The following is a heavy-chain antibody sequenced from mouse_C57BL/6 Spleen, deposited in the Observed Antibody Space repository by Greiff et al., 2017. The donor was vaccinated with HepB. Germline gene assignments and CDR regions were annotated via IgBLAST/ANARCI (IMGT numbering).Heavy chain of an antibody. V-gene: IGHV1-26*01. J-gene: IGHJ4*01. CDR2: INPNNGGT. Sequence: EVQLQQSGPELVKPGASVKISCKASGYTFTDYYMNWVKQSHGKSLEWIGDINPNNGGTSYNQKFKGKATLTVDKSSSTAYMELRSLTSEDSAVYYCASGGIDGYYAMDYWGQGTSVTVSS. D-gene: IGHD2-3*01. CDR3: ASGGIDGYYAMDY. CDR1: GYTFTDYY.